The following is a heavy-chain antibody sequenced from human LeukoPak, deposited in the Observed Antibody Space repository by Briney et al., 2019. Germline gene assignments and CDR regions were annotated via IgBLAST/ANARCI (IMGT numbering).Heavy chain of an antibody. Sequence: KPSETLSLTCTVSGGSISSHYWSWIRQPPGKGLEWIGYIYYSGNTYYNPSLKSRVTISVDTSKKQFSLKLSSVTAADTAVYYCASSDSSGYYVDYWGQGSLVTVSS. J-gene: IGHJ4*02. V-gene: IGHV4-59*11. D-gene: IGHD3-22*01. CDR3: ASSDSSGYYVDY. CDR1: GGSISSHY. CDR2: IYYSGNT.